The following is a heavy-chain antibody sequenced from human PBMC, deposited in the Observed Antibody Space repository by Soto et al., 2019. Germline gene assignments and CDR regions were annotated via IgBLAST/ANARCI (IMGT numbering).Heavy chain of an antibody. CDR2: IHPSGGST. CDR3: AGRPLCSGGSCKAFDY. V-gene: IGHV1-46*01. CDR1: GYTFTSYY. Sequence: QVQLVQSGAEVKKPGASVKVSCKASGYTFTSYYMHWVRQAPGQGLEWMGIIHPSGGSTSYAQKCQGRVTMTRDTSTRTVYMELSSLRSEDTAVYYCAGRPLCSGGSCKAFDYWGQGTMVTVSS. D-gene: IGHD2-15*01. J-gene: IGHJ4*02.